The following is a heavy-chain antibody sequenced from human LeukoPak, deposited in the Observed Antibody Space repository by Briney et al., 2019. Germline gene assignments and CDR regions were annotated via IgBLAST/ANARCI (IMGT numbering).Heavy chain of an antibody. CDR2: IYYSGST. V-gene: IGHV4-59*01. CDR3: ARDCSGASCYDY. CDR1: GGSISSYY. J-gene: IGHJ4*02. Sequence: PSETLSLTCAASGGSISSYYWSWIRQPPGKGLEWIGYIYYSGSTNYNPSLKSRVTISLDTPRNQFSLKLSSVTAADTAVYYCARDCSGASCYDYWGQGTLVTISS. D-gene: IGHD2-15*01.